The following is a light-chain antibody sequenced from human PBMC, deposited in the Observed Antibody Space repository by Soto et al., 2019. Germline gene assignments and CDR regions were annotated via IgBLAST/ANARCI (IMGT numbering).Light chain of an antibody. V-gene: IGKV3-11*01. J-gene: IGKJ5*01. CDR3: QQRKNWPPIT. Sequence: EIVLTQSPATLSLSPGERATLSCRASQSVSSYLAWYQQKPGQPPRLLIFDSSNRATGVPVRFSGSGSGTVFTLTIGSLEPEDSAVYYYQQRKNWPPITFGQGKRREIK. CDR2: DSS. CDR1: QSVSSY.